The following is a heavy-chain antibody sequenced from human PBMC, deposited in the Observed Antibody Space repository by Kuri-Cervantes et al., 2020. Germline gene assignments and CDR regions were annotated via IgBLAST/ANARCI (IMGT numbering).Heavy chain of an antibody. D-gene: IGHD3-22*01. Sequence: SETLSLTCTVSGGSISSGGYYWSWIRQHPGKGLEWIGYIYYSGSTYYNPSLKSRVTISVDTSKNQFSLKLSSVTAADTAVYYCARDSYYYDSSGKRNWYFDLWGRGTLVTVSS. CDR3: ARDSYYYDSSGKRNWYFDL. J-gene: IGHJ2*01. CDR1: GGSISSGGYY. V-gene: IGHV4-31*03. CDR2: IYYSGST.